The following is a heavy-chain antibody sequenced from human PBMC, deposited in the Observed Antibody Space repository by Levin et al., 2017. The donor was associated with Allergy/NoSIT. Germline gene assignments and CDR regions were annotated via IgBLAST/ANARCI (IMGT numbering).Heavy chain of an antibody. J-gene: IGHJ4*02. Sequence: GESLKISCKGSGYSFTSYWIGWVRQMPGKGLEWMGIIYPGDSDTRYSPSFQVQVTISADKSISTAYLQWSSLKASDTAMYYCAREETAAGSTIDYWGQGTLVTVSS. CDR2: IYPGDSDT. D-gene: IGHD6-13*01. V-gene: IGHV5-51*01. CDR3: AREETAAGSTIDY. CDR1: GYSFTSYW.